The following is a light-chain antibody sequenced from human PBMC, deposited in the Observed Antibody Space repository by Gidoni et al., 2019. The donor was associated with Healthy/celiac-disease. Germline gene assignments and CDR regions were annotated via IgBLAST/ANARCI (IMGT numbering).Light chain of an antibody. CDR2: AAS. Sequence: DIQMPQSPSSLSASVGDRVTITCRASQSISSYLNWYQQKPGKAPKLLIYAASSLQSGVPSRFSGSRSGTEVTLTISSLQPEDFATYYCQQSYSTLPLTFGGGTKVEIK. V-gene: IGKV1-39*01. J-gene: IGKJ4*02. CDR3: QQSYSTLPLT. CDR1: QSISSY.